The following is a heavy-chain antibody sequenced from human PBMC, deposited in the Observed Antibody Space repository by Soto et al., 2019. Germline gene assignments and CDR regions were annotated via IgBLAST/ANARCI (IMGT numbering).Heavy chain of an antibody. D-gene: IGHD6-13*01. J-gene: IGHJ5*02. CDR2: INAGNGNT. CDR1: GYTFTSYA. V-gene: IGHV1-3*01. Sequence: ASVKVSCKASGYTFTSYAMHWVRQAPGQRLEWMGWINAGNGNTKYSQKFQGRVTITRDTSASTAYMELSSLRSEDTAVYYCARGKQQLVSNWFDPWGQGTLVTVSS. CDR3: ARGKQQLVSNWFDP.